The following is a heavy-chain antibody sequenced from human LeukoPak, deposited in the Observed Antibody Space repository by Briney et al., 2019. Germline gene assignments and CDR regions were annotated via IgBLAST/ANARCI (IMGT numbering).Heavy chain of an antibody. CDR2: IWYDGSNK. CDR1: GFTFSSYG. CDR3: AKDWAAAGTY. V-gene: IGHV3-33*06. D-gene: IGHD6-13*01. Sequence: GGSLRLSCAASGFTFSSYGMHWVRQAPGKGLEWAAVIWYDGSNKYYADSVKGRFTISRDNSKNTLYLQMNSLRAEDTAVYYCAKDWAAAGTYWGQGTLVTVSS. J-gene: IGHJ4*02.